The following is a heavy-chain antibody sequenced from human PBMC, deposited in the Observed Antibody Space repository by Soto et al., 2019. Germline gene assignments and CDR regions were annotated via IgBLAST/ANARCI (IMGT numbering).Heavy chain of an antibody. Sequence: QVQLVQSGAEVKKPGSSVKVSCKASGGTFSSYTISWVRQAPGQGLEWMGRIIPILGIANYAQKFQGRVTITADKSTSTAYMELSSLRSEDTAVYYCASSDFWSGYPRAEYFQHWGQGTLVTVYS. CDR2: IIPILGIA. CDR3: ASSDFWSGYPRAEYFQH. V-gene: IGHV1-69*02. CDR1: GGTFSSYT. D-gene: IGHD3-3*01. J-gene: IGHJ1*01.